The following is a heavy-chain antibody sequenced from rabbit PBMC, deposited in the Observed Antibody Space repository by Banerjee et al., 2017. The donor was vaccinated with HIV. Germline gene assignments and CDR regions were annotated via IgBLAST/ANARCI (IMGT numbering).Heavy chain of an antibody. CDR2: IYGGSTGST. CDR1: GFSFSNSYY. J-gene: IGHJ4*01. CDR3: ARNWDYYGAAYSTNL. D-gene: IGHD6-1*01. V-gene: IGHV1S40*01. Sequence: QSLEESGGDLVKPGASLTLTCTAPGFSFSNSYYMCWVRQAPGKGLEWIGCIYGGSTGSTYYASWAKGRFTISKTSSTTVTLQMTSLTAADTATYFCARNWDYYGAAYSTNLWGPGTLVTVS.